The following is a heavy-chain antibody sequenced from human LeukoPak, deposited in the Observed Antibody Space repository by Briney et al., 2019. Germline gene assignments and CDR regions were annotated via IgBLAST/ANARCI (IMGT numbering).Heavy chain of an antibody. D-gene: IGHD2-2*03. CDR1: GFTFSSYW. Sequence: GGSLRLSCAASGFTFSSYWMSWVRQAPGKGLEWVSGIGGSGTRTYYADSVKGRFTISRDNSKNTLYLQMNSLRGEDTAVYYCAKDSHWILFDDWGQGTLVTVSS. CDR2: IGGSGTRT. V-gene: IGHV3-23*01. CDR3: AKDSHWILFDD. J-gene: IGHJ4*02.